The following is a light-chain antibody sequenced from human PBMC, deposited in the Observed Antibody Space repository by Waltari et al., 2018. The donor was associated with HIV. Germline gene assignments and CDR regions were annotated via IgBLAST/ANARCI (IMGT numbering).Light chain of an antibody. Sequence: DIQLTQSPSFLSASVGDRVIITCRASQGISSYLAWYQQNPGKAPKLLIYAASTLQSGVPSRFSGSGSGTEFTLTVSSLQPEDFATYYCQQRYADPNTFGPGTKVEI. V-gene: IGKV1-9*01. J-gene: IGKJ3*01. CDR2: AAS. CDR3: QQRYADPNT. CDR1: QGISSY.